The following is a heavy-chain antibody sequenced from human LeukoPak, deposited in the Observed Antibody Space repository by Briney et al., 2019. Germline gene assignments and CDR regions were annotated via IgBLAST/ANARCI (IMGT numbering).Heavy chain of an antibody. CDR1: GGSISSGGYY. D-gene: IGHD4-17*01. J-gene: IGHJ5*02. CDR2: IYYSGST. CDR3: ARNSYGDYVRFDP. V-gene: IGHV4-31*03. Sequence: PSQTLSLTCTVSGGSISSGGYYWSWIRQHPGKGLEWIGYIYYSGSTYYNPSLKSRVTISVDTSMNQFSLKLSSVTAADTAVYYCARNSYGDYVRFDPWGQGTLVTVSS.